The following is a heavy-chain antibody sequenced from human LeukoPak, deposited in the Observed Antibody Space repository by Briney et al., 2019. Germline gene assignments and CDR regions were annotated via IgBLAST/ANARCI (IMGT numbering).Heavy chain of an antibody. CDR2: IIPIFGTA. V-gene: IGHV1-69*13. CDR3: ARGPIPDITGTNY. Sequence: SVKVSCKASGYTFTSYGISWVRQAPGQGLEWMGGIIPIFGTANYAQKFQGRVTITADDSTSTAYMELSSLRSEDTAVYYCARGPIPDITGTNYWGQGTLVTVSS. CDR1: GYTFTSYG. J-gene: IGHJ4*02. D-gene: IGHD1-7*01.